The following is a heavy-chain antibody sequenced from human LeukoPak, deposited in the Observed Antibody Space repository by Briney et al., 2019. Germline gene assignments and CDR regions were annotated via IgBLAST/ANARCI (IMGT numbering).Heavy chain of an antibody. Sequence: SQTLSLTCAISGDSVSSNSAAWNWIRQSPSRGLEWLGGTYYRSKWYNDYAVSVKSRITINPDTSKNQFSLQLNSVTPEDTAVYYCARAYYYDSSGLLDYWGQGTLVTVSS. D-gene: IGHD3-22*01. CDR1: GDSVSSNSAA. V-gene: IGHV6-1*01. CDR3: ARAYYYDSSGLLDY. CDR2: TYYRSKWYN. J-gene: IGHJ4*02.